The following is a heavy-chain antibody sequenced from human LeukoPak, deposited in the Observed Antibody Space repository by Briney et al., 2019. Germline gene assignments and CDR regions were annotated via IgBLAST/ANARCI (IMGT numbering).Heavy chain of an antibody. J-gene: IGHJ2*01. CDR3: AKDEGGSAFSSGWYRESQGYFDL. CDR2: ISYDGSNK. V-gene: IGHV3-30*18. D-gene: IGHD6-19*01. Sequence: GGSLRLSCAASGFTFSSYGMHWVRQAPGKGLEWVAVISYDGSNKYYADSVKGRFTISRDNSKNTLYLQMNSLRAEDTAVYYCAKDEGGSAFSSGWYRESQGYFDLWGRGTLVTVSS. CDR1: GFTFSSYG.